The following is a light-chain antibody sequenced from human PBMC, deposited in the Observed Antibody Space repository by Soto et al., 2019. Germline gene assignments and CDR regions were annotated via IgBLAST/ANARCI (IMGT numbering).Light chain of an antibody. CDR1: SGHSTYI. CDR3: ETWDSSTRV. Sequence: QSVLTQSSSASASLGSSVKLTCTLSSGHSTYIIAWHQQQPGKAPRFLMKLEGSGSHNKGSGVPDRFSGSSSGADRYLTISNLQSEDEADYYCETWDSSTRVFGGGTQLTVL. J-gene: IGLJ2*01. V-gene: IGLV4-60*03. CDR2: LEGSGSH.